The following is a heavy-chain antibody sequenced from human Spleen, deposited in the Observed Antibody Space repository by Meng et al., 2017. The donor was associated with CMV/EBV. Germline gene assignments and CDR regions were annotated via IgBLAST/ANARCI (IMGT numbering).Heavy chain of an antibody. CDR1: GGSFSGYY. D-gene: IGHD6-25*01. V-gene: IGHV4-34*01. J-gene: IGHJ5*02. CDR3: ARGPTARRKAWFDP. Sequence: QVQLQQWGAGLLKPSESLSLTCAVYGGSFSGYYWSWIRQPPGKGLAWIGEINHSGSTNYNPALKSRVTISVDTSKNQFSLKLSSVTAADTAVYYCARGPTARRKAWFDPWGQGTLVTVSS. CDR2: INHSGST.